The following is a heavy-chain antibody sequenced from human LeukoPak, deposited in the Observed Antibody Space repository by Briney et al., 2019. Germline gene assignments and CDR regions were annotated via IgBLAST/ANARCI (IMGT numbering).Heavy chain of an antibody. D-gene: IGHD3-10*01. V-gene: IGHV4-34*01. Sequence: SETLSLTCAVYGGSFSGYYWTWIRQPPGKGLEWIGETNHSGTTNYNPSLKSQVTISVDTSKNQFSLKLRCVTAADTAVYYCARGGITMAYYGMDVWGRGTPVTVSS. J-gene: IGHJ6*04. CDR2: TNHSGTT. CDR3: ARGGITMAYYGMDV. CDR1: GGSFSGYY.